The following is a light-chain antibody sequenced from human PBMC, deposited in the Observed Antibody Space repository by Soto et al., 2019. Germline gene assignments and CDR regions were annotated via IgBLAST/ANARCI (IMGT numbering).Light chain of an antibody. CDR3: QQYNTFMYT. CDR1: QSISTW. J-gene: IGKJ2*01. CDR2: DAS. Sequence: DIQMTQSPSTLSASVGDRVTITCRASQSISTWLAWYQQKPGKAPKILIFDASSLQSGVPSRFSGSGSGTEFTLTISSLQPDDFATYYCQQYNTFMYTFGQGTKLDIK. V-gene: IGKV1-5*01.